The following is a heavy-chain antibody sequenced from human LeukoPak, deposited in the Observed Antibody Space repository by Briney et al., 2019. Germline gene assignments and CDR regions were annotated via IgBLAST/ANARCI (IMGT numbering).Heavy chain of an antibody. CDR3: ARAPWYGYSDIYYFDY. CDR1: VFTFSSYA. CDR2: ISYDGSNK. Sequence: GGSLRLSCAASVFTFSSYAMHWVRQAPGKGLEWVAVISYDGSNKYYADSVKGRFTISRDNSKNMLYLQMNSLRAEDTAVYYSARAPWYGYSDIYYFDYWGHGTLVTVSS. J-gene: IGHJ4*01. D-gene: IGHD3-22*01. V-gene: IGHV3-30*04.